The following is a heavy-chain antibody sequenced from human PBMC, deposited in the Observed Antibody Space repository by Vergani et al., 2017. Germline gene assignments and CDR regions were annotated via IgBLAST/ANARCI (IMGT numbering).Heavy chain of an antibody. V-gene: IGHV3-9*01. CDR1: GITFWKFG. Sequence: EVDLVESGGGLAQPGGSLRLTCEASGITFWKFGMHWVRQGPGKGLEWVSGISWNSGAVDYADSVRGRFTISRDNAKNSLFLEMNSLRFEDTAVYFCTKGSVYYHDSGSHGYDPYTGFDLWGQGTLVTVSS. D-gene: IGHD5-12*01. CDR2: ISWNSGAV. J-gene: IGHJ3*01. CDR3: TKGSVYYHDSGSHGYDPYTGFDL.